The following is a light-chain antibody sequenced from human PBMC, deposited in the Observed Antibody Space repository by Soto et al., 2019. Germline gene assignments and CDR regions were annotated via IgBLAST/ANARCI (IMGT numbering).Light chain of an antibody. Sequence: QSALTQPASVSGSPGQSITISCTGTSSDVGCYNYVSWYQQHPGKAPKLIIYEVSNRPSGVSNRFSGSKSGNTASLTISGLQAEDEADYYCNSYTSKSTGVFGTWTKLTVL. V-gene: IGLV2-14*01. CDR3: NSYTSKSTGV. J-gene: IGLJ1*01. CDR2: EVS. CDR1: SSDVGCYNY.